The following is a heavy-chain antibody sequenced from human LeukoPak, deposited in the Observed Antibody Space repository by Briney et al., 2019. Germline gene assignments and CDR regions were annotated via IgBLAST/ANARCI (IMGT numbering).Heavy chain of an antibody. CDR3: AIYYDSSSYYYAHDAFDI. D-gene: IGHD3-22*01. Sequence: GASVKVSCKASGYTFTSYYMHWVRQAPGQGLEWMGIINPSGGSTSYAQKFQGRVTMTRDTSTSTVYMELSSPRSEDTAVYYCAIYYDSSSYYYAHDAFDIWGQGTMVTVSS. CDR2: INPSGGST. V-gene: IGHV1-46*01. J-gene: IGHJ3*02. CDR1: GYTFTSYY.